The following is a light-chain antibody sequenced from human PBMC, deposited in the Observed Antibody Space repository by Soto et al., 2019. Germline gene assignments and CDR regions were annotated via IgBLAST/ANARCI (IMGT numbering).Light chain of an antibody. Sequence: QSVLTQPPSXXXXXGQRVTISCSGSSSNIGSNDVYWYQQFTGMAPKLLIDGSNQRPSGVPDRFSGFKSGTSASLAISGLRSDDEADYYCAAWDGRLSGWMFGGGTKLTVL. V-gene: IGLV1-47*02. J-gene: IGLJ3*02. CDR3: AAWDGRLSGWM. CDR2: GSN. CDR1: SSNIGSND.